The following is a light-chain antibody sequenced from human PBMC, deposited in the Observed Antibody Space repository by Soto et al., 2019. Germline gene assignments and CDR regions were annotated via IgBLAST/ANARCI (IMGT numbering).Light chain of an antibody. CDR3: CSYAGSSTFRV. V-gene: IGLV2-23*03. CDR2: EGS. CDR1: SSDVGSYNL. J-gene: IGLJ3*02. Sequence: QSVLTQPASVFGSPGQSITISCTGTSSDVGSYNLVSWYQQHPGKAPKLMIYEGSKRPSGVSNRFSGSKSGNTASLTISGLQAEDEADYYCCSYAGSSTFRVFGGGTKLTVL.